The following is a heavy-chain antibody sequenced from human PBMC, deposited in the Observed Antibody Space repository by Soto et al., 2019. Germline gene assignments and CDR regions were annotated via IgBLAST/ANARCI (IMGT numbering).Heavy chain of an antibody. D-gene: IGHD6-13*01. CDR3: AKASSPDAFEI. J-gene: IGHJ3*02. Sequence: GASVKVSCKASGYTFTSYDITWVRQATGQGVEWMGWMNPNSGNTGYAQKFQGRVTMTRNTSISTAYMELSSLRSEDTAVYYCAKASSPDAFEIWGQGTMVTVSS. CDR1: GYTFTSYD. V-gene: IGHV1-8*01. CDR2: MNPNSGNT.